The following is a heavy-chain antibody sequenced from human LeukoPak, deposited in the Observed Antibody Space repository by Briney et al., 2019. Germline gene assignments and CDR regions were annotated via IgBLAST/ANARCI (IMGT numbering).Heavy chain of an antibody. CDR1: KFTFSNYA. V-gene: IGHV3-30*04. D-gene: IGHD3-10*01. CDR2: IAYDGSNE. Sequence: GGSLRLSCAASKFTFSNYAMHWVRQAPGKGLEWVAVIAYDGSNEYYAASVKGRFTISRDNSKNTLYLQMNSLRAEDTAVYYCARILTMVRGVVDYWGQGTLVTVSS. CDR3: ARILTMVRGVVDY. J-gene: IGHJ4*02.